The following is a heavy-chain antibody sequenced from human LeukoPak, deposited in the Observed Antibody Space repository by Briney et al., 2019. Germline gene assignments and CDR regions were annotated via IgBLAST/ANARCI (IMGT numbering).Heavy chain of an antibody. CDR1: GFTFDDYA. CDR2: ISWNSGSI. D-gene: IGHD6-13*01. CDR3: AKSIAAAGYNFVY. J-gene: IGHJ4*02. V-gene: IGHV3-9*01. Sequence: GGSLRLSCAASGFTFDDYAMHWVRQAPGKGLEWVSGISWNSGSIGYADSVKGRFTISRDNAKNSLYLQMNSLRAEDTALYYCAKSIAAAGYNFVYWGQGTLVTVSS.